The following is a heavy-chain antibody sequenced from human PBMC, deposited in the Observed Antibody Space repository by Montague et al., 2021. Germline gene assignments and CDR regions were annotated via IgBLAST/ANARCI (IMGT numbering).Heavy chain of an antibody. J-gene: IGHJ6*03. Sequence: SETLSLTCTVSRSLINSDYYWGWIRQPPGKGLEWMGSVSHGGRTYYNPSLRSRVTTSVDTSNNHFSLKLSSVTAADTAMHYCARERDRYYYMDIWGKGTTITVSS. CDR3: ARERDRYYYMDI. V-gene: IGHV4-38-2*02. CDR1: RSLINSDYY. CDR2: VSHGGRT.